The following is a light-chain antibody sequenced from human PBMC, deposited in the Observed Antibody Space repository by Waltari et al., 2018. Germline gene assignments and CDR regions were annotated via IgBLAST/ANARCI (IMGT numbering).Light chain of an antibody. Sequence: DIQMTQSPSTLSASVGDRVTITCRASQSVRNWLAWYPQQPGKAPRLLIYPASTLENGVPSRFSGSGSGTEFTLTISGLQPDDFATYYCQQYDNNRTFGQGTKVEIK. CDR1: QSVRNW. J-gene: IGKJ1*01. CDR2: PAS. V-gene: IGKV1-5*03. CDR3: QQYDNNRT.